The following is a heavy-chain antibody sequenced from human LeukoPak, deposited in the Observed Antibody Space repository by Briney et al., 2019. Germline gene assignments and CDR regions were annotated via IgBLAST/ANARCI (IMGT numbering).Heavy chain of an antibody. Sequence: SETLSLTCTVSGGSISSYYWSWIRQPPGKGLEWIGEINHSGSTNYNPSLKSRVTISVDTSKNQFSLKLSSVTAADTAVYYCARRFYGFLNNWFDPWGQGTLVTVSS. V-gene: IGHV4-34*01. D-gene: IGHD3-10*01. CDR1: GGSISSYY. J-gene: IGHJ5*02. CDR2: INHSGST. CDR3: ARRFYGFLNNWFDP.